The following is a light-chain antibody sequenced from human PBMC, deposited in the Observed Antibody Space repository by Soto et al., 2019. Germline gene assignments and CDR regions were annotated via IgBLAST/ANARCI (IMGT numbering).Light chain of an antibody. Sequence: DIQMTQSPSSLSASVGDRVTITCQASQNINIYLNWYQQSPGRAPKLLIYDASSLEKGVPSRFSGTGSWTHFTLTISSLQPEDIATYYCQHYDDLPFTFGPGTKVYIK. CDR3: QHYDDLPFT. CDR1: QNINIY. J-gene: IGKJ3*01. V-gene: IGKV1-33*01. CDR2: DAS.